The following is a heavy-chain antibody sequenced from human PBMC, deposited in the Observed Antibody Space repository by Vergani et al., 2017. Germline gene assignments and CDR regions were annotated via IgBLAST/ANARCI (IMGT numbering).Heavy chain of an antibody. CDR3: ASCLDYDFWSGYRDY. J-gene: IGHJ4*02. CDR1: GFTFSSYE. CDR2: ISSSGSTI. V-gene: IGHV3-48*03. Sequence: EVQLVESGGGLVQPGGSLRLSCAASGFTFSSYEMNWVRQSPGKGLEWVSYISSSGSTIYYADYVKGRFTISRDNAKNSLYLQMNSLRAEDTAVYYCASCLDYDFWSGYRDYWGQGTLVTVSA. D-gene: IGHD3-3*01.